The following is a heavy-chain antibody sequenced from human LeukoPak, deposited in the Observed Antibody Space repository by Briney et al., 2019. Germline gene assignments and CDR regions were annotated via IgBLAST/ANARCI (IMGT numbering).Heavy chain of an antibody. J-gene: IGHJ4*02. V-gene: IGHV1-18*01. CDR1: GYTFTSYG. CDR3: ARDQSSSSWFHFDY. D-gene: IGHD6-13*01. Sequence: ASVKVSCKASGYTFTSYGVSWVRQAPGQGLEWMGWISVYNGNTNYAQKLQGRVTMTTDTSTSIAYMELRSLRSDDTAVYYCARDQSSSSWFHFDYWGQGTLVTVSS. CDR2: ISVYNGNT.